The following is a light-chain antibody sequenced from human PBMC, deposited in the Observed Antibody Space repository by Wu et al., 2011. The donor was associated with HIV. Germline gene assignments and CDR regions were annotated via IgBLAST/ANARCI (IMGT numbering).Light chain of an antibody. Sequence: RATLSCRASQSVDNYLAWYXQKPGQAPRLLIYDASNRATGIPARFTGSGSGTDFTLTIIRLEPEDFAVYYCQHYGSSPGTFGQGTKVEVK. CDR1: QSVDNY. V-gene: IGKV3-20*01. CDR3: QHYGSSPGT. J-gene: IGKJ1*01. CDR2: DAS.